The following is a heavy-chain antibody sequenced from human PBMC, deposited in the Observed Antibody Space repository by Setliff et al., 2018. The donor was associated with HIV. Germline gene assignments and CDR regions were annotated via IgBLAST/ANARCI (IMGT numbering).Heavy chain of an antibody. Sequence: SETLSLTCTVSGGSINNNQWSWIRQPPGKGLEWIGYIYSSGNTNYNPSLKSRVIISVDTSENQFSLKLSSVTAADTAVYYCARVYYDILTGYGYFDDWGQGTLVTVSS. CDR3: ARVYYDILTGYGYFDD. CDR2: IYSSGNT. CDR1: GGSINNNQ. V-gene: IGHV4-4*09. J-gene: IGHJ4*02. D-gene: IGHD3-9*01.